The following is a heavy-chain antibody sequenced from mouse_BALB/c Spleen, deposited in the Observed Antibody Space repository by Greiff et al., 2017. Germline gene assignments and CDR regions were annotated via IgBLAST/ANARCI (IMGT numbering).Heavy chain of an antibody. J-gene: IGHJ3*01. Sequence: EVQRVESGGGLVQPGGSLKLSCAASGFTFSSYTMSWVRQTPEKRLEWVAYISNGGGSTYYPDTVKGRFTISRDNAKNTLYLQMSSLKSEDTAMYYCARRGVTTATAWFAYWGQGTLVTVSA. CDR1: GFTFSSYT. CDR2: ISNGGGST. V-gene: IGHV5-12-2*01. D-gene: IGHD1-2*01. CDR3: ARRGVTTATAWFAY.